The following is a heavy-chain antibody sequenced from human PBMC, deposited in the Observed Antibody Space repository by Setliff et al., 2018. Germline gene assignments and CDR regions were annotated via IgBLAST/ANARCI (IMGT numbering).Heavy chain of an antibody. J-gene: IGHJ4*02. V-gene: IGHV4-59*04. D-gene: IGHD2-15*01. CDR3: ARGLNSDSWTFAY. CDR2: IYDSGAT. Sequence: SETLSLTCTVSGGSISNYWWGWIRQPPGKGLEWIGYIYDSGATYYNPSLRSRVTMSLDTSANQFSLNLRSVTAADTAIYYCARGLNSDSWTFAYWGQGSLVTVSS. CDR1: GGSISNYW.